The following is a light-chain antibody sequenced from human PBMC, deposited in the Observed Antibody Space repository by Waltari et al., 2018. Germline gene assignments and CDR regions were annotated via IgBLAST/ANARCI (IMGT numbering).Light chain of an antibody. V-gene: IGLV2-23*01. CDR2: EAT. Sequence: QSALTQPASLSGSPGQSITISCAGTKNDIGTYNFVSWFQQFPGQAPKLIVSEATKRPSGVSYRFSGSKSGNTASLTISGLQAEDEADCYCCSYAGGSRVIFGGGTKLTVL. CDR3: CSYAGGSRVI. J-gene: IGLJ2*01. CDR1: KNDIGTYNF.